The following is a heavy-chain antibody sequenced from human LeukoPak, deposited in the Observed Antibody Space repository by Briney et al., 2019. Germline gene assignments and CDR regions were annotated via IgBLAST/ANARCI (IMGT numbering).Heavy chain of an antibody. D-gene: IGHD1-26*01. CDR3: ARLSGSPDY. V-gene: IGHV4-39*01. CDR2: IYYSGSS. CDR1: GGSISSSSYY. J-gene: IGHJ4*02. Sequence: SETLSLTCTVSGGSISSSSYYWGWIRQPPGKGLEWIGNIYYSGSSYYNPSLNSRVAISLDTSKNQFSLKLSSVTAADTAVYYCARLSGSPDYWGQGTLVTVSS.